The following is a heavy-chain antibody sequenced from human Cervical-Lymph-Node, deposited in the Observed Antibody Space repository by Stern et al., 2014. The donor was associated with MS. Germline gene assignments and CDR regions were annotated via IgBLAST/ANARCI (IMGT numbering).Heavy chain of an antibody. Sequence: QLQLQESGPGLVKPSQTLSLICAVSGGSMASSTGGYFWSWIRQPPGKGLEGIGFIYYSGSTYYNPSLKRRTTISIDTSKNQVSLRLTSMTAADTAVYYCARVAYCGGDCSAFDSWGQGTLVTVSS. V-gene: IGHV4-31*11. CDR2: IYYSGST. J-gene: IGHJ4*02. D-gene: IGHD2-21*02. CDR1: GGSMASSTGGYF. CDR3: ARVAYCGGDCSAFDS.